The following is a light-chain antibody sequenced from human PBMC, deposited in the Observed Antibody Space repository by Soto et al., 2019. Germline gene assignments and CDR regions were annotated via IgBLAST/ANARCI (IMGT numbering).Light chain of an antibody. CDR2: EVT. Sequence: QSVLTQPDSVSGSPGQSIAISCTGTSSDVGRYNYVSWYQQHPGKAPKLMIYEVTNRPSGVSNRFSGSKSGNTASLTITGLKADDEADYYCSTFGGTGVFGTGTKLPAL. V-gene: IGLV2-14*01. J-gene: IGLJ1*01. CDR1: SSDVGRYNY. CDR3: STFGGTGV.